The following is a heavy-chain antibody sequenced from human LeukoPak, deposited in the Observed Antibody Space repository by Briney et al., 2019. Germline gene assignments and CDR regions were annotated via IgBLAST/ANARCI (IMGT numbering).Heavy chain of an antibody. Sequence: GGSLRLSCSAPGFTFSSYAMHWVRQAPGRGLEYVSAINSNGGSTYYADSVKGRFTISRVNSKNTLYLQMSSLRPEDTAVYYCVRVDWLLYVLDYWGQGTLVTVSS. J-gene: IGHJ4*02. CDR3: VRVDWLLYVLDY. D-gene: IGHD3/OR15-3a*01. CDR1: GFTFSSYA. V-gene: IGHV3-64D*06. CDR2: INSNGGST.